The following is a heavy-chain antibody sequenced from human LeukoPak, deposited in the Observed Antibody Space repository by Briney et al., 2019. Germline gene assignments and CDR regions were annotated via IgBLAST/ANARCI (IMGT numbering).Heavy chain of an antibody. Sequence: PGGSLRLSCAASGFTFDDYAMHWVRQAPGKGLEWVSGISWNSGSIGYADSVKGRFTISRDNAKNSLYLQMNSLRAEDTALYYCAKALYSSGRIDAFDIWGQGTMVTVSS. CDR3: AKALYSSGRIDAFDI. CDR1: GFTFDDYA. V-gene: IGHV3-9*01. CDR2: ISWNSGSI. D-gene: IGHD6-19*01. J-gene: IGHJ3*02.